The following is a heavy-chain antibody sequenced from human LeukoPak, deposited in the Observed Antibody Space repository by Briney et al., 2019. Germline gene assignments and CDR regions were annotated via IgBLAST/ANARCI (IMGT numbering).Heavy chain of an antibody. CDR3: AKGVWFGELKMDV. CDR1: GFTFSSYG. D-gene: IGHD3-10*01. V-gene: IGHV3-30*18. J-gene: IGHJ6*04. CDR2: ISYDGSNK. Sequence: GGSLRLSCAASGFTFSSYGMHWVRQAPGKGLEWVAVISYDGSNKYYADSVKGRFTISRDNSKNTLYLQMNSLRAEDTAVYYCAKGVWFGELKMDVWGKGTTVTVSS.